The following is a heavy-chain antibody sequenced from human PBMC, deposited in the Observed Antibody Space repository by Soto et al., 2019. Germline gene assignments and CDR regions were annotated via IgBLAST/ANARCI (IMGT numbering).Heavy chain of an antibody. CDR3: AIAGSCSGGSCFYENYLVY. D-gene: IGHD2-15*01. V-gene: IGHV4-4*02. CDR1: SGSISSSNW. Sequence: QVQLQESGPGLVKPSGTLSLTCAVSSGSISSSNWWSWVRQPPGKVLEWIGEIYHSGSTNYTPSLSCRVTISVDKSVSQFTLKRSSVAAADAAVYYCAIAGSCSGGSCFYENYLVYWGEGTLVTFSS. J-gene: IGHJ4*02. CDR2: IYHSGST.